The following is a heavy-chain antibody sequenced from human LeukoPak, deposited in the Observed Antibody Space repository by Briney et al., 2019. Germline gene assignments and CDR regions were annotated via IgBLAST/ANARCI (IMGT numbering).Heavy chain of an antibody. D-gene: IGHD3-22*01. J-gene: IGHJ4*02. CDR1: GFTFSSYW. V-gene: IGHV3-23*01. CDR2: ISGSGDNT. CDR3: AKGSYYDSSGSFYFDY. Sequence: GGSLRLSCAASGFTFSSYWMSWVRQAPGKGLEWVSGISGSGDNTYYADSVKGRFTISRDNSKNTLYVQVNSLGTEDTAAYYCAKGSYYDSSGSFYFDYWGQGTLVTVSS.